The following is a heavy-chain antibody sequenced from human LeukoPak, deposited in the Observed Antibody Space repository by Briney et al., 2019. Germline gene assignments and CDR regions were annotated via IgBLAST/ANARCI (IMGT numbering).Heavy chain of an antibody. CDR2: ISGSGGST. Sequence: PGGSLRLSCAASGFTFSSYAMSWVRQAPGKGLEWVSAISGSGGSTYYADSVKGRFTISRDDSKNTLYLQMNSLRAEDTAVYYCASRTVTTGSYYFDYWGQGTLVTVSS. CDR3: ASRTVTTGSYYFDY. CDR1: GFTFSSYA. D-gene: IGHD4-11*01. J-gene: IGHJ4*02. V-gene: IGHV3-23*01.